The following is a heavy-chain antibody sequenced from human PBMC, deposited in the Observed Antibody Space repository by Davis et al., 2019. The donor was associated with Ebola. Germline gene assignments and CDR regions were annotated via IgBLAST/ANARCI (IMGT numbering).Heavy chain of an antibody. D-gene: IGHD3-10*01. CDR2: IPYDGKDI. V-gene: IGHV3-30*03. J-gene: IGHJ4*02. CDR1: GFIVSSNF. CDR3: ARDAVTMVRGVIN. Sequence: GESLKISCAASGFIVSSNFMSWVRQAPGKGLEWVAVIPYDGKDISYAESVRGRFTISRDNSKNTLHLQMNSLRAEDTAVYYCARDAVTMVRGVINWGQGTLVTVSS.